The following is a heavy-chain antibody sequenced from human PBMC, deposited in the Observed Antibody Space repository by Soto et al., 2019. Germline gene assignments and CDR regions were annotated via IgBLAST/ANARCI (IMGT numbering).Heavy chain of an antibody. J-gene: IGHJ6*02. CDR1: GFTFSSYG. Sequence: GGSLRLSCAASGFTFSSYGMHWVRQAPGKGLEWVAVISYGGSNKYYADSVKGRFTISRDNAKNTLYLQMNSLRAEDTAVYYCARDPYYDSSGYLASYGMDVWGQGTTVTVSS. CDR2: ISYGGSNK. D-gene: IGHD3-22*01. V-gene: IGHV3-30*03. CDR3: ARDPYYDSSGYLASYGMDV.